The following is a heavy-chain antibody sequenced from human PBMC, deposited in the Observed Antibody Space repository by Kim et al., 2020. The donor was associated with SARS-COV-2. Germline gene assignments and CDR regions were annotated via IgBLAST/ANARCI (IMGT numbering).Heavy chain of an antibody. J-gene: IGHJ6*02. CDR2: ISSDGSIT. D-gene: IGHD3-10*02. CDR1: GFSSSGYG. Sequence: GGSLRLSCAAAGFSSSGYGINWVRQPPGKGLEWVSRISSDGSITHYADSVKGRFTMSRDSAENTVFLQMNSLGAEDTAVYYCARGMFRSGFDVWGQGTTVSVSS. CDR3: ARGMFRSGFDV. V-gene: IGHV3-74*01.